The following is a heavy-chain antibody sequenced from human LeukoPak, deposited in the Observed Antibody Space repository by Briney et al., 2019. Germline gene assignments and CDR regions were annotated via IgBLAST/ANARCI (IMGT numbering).Heavy chain of an antibody. CDR2: IIPIFGTA. Sequence: SVKVSCKASGGTFSSYAINWVRQAPGQGLEWVGRIIPIFGTANYAQKFQGRVTITADESTSTAYMELSSLRSEDTAVYYCARAGGYYFDPWGQGTLVTVSS. J-gene: IGHJ5*02. V-gene: IGHV1-69*15. CDR1: GGTFSSYA. D-gene: IGHD3-10*01. CDR3: ARAGGYYFDP.